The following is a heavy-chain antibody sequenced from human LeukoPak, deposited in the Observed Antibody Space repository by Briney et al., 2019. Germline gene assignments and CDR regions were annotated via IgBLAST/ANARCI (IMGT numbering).Heavy chain of an antibody. D-gene: IGHD1-14*01. CDR3: ARAYNRATFDY. CDR2: IYYSGDT. V-gene: IGHV4-39*01. J-gene: IGHJ4*02. CDR1: GDSISNSGYY. Sequence: NPSETLSLTCTVSGDSISNSGYYWGWIRQPPGKGLEWIGSIYYSGDTYYNPSLKSRVTISVDTSKNQFSLKLSSVTAADTTVYYCARAYNRATFDYWGQGTLVTVSS.